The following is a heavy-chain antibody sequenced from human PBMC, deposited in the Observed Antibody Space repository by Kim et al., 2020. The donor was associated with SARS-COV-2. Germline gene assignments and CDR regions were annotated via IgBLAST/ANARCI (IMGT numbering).Heavy chain of an antibody. CDR1: GYTFTSYN. D-gene: IGHD2-15*01. CDR2: MNPNSGNT. CDR3: ARGSLRRCSGGSCYAY. J-gene: IGHJ4*02. Sequence: ASVKVSCKASGYTFTSYNINWVRQATGQGLEWMGWMNPNSGNTGYAQKFQGRVTMTRNTSISTAYMELSSLRSEDTAVYYCARGSLRRCSGGSCYAYWGQGTLVTVSS. V-gene: IGHV1-8*01.